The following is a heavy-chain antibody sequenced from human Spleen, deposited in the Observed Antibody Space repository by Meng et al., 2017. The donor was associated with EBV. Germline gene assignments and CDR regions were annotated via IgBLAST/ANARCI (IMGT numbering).Heavy chain of an antibody. D-gene: IGHD2-8*01. J-gene: IGHJ1*01. CDR1: GGSVSSLNL. CDR3: ARVGSDYANFQV. Sequence: QLPGSGPGLVKPSGTLSLTCAVSGGSVSSLNLWSWVRQPPGKGLEWIGEVYPSGNTNYNPSLKSRVTISVDKSKNQFSMNLSSVTAADTAIYYCARVGSDYANFQVWGPGTLVTVSS. CDR2: VYPSGNT. V-gene: IGHV4-4*02.